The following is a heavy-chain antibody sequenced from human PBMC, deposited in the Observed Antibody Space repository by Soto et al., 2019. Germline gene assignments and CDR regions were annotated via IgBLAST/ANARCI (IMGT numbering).Heavy chain of an antibody. CDR3: ARAGSAGETPYYSYYYMDV. J-gene: IGHJ6*03. CDR1: GYTFTSYY. D-gene: IGHD2-21*01. Sequence: ASVKVSCKASGYTFTSYYMHWVRQAPGQGLEWMGIINPSGGSTSYAQKFQGRVTMTRDTSTSTVYMELSSLRSEDTAVYYCARAGSAGETPYYSYYYMDVGGKGTTFTVPS. V-gene: IGHV1-46*03. CDR2: INPSGGST.